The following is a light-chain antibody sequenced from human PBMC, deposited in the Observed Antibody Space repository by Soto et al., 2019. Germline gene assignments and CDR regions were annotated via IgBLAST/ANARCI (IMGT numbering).Light chain of an antibody. CDR2: KVS. V-gene: IGKV2-30*02. CDR1: QSLVHSDGIAY. CDR3: MQALQTTIT. J-gene: IGKJ5*01. Sequence: VMTQSPLSLPVTLGQPAPISCRSNQSLVHSDGIAYFSWFQQRPGRSPRRLIYKVSNRDSGVPDRFSGSGSGTDFTLKISRVEAEDVGVYYCMQALQTTITFGQGTRLEIK.